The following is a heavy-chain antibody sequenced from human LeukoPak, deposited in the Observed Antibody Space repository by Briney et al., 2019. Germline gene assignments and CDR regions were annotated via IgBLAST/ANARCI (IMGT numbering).Heavy chain of an antibody. D-gene: IGHD6-13*01. CDR2: ISGSGGST. CDR1: GFTFSSYA. Sequence: GGSLRLSCAAPGFTFSSYAMSWVRQAPGKGLEWVSAISGSGGSTYYADSVKGRFTISRDNSKNTLYLQMNSLRAEDTAVYYCGKDRRSWYPRYYYYMDVWGKGTTVTVSS. V-gene: IGHV3-23*01. J-gene: IGHJ6*03. CDR3: GKDRRSWYPRYYYYMDV.